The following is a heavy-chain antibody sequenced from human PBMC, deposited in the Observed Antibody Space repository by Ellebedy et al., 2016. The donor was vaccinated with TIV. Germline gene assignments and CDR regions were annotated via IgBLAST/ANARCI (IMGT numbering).Heavy chain of an antibody. D-gene: IGHD2-2*01. CDR2: INPSSGGT. CDR1: GYTFTGYY. V-gene: IGHV1-2*02. Sequence: ASVKVSXXASGYTFTGYYMHWVRQAPGEGPEWVGWINPSSGGTNYAQKFQGRVTMTRDTSISTAYMELSRLRSDDTAVYYCARGDCSSTSCYELYYYYGMDVWGQGTTVTVSS. J-gene: IGHJ6*02. CDR3: ARGDCSSTSCYELYYYYGMDV.